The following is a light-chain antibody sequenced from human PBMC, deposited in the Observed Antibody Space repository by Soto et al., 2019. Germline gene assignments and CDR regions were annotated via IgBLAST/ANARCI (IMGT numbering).Light chain of an antibody. CDR3: SSYTSNSRA. V-gene: IGLV2-14*03. Sequence: QSALTQPASVSGSPGQSITISCTGTSDDVGGYNLVSWYQQHPGQAPKVLIYKVTNRPPGVSSRFSGSKSGNTASLTISGLQAEDEANYFCSSYTSNSRAFGSGTKLTVL. CDR2: KVT. CDR1: SDDVGGYNL. J-gene: IGLJ1*01.